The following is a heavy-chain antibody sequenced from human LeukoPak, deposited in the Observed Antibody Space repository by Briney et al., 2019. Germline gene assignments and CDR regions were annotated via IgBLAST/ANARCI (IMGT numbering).Heavy chain of an antibody. J-gene: IGHJ4*02. CDR2: MNPNSGYT. CDR3: ARGGSSYNDEHEEFDY. V-gene: IGHV1-8*01. Sequence: GASAKVSCKASGYTFTSHDINWVRQATGQGLEWMGWMNPNSGYTGYEQKFQGRVTMTRDTSTSTAYMELSSLRSEDTAVYYCARGGSSYNDEHEEFDYWGQGTVVTVSS. CDR1: GYTFTSHD. D-gene: IGHD3-22*01.